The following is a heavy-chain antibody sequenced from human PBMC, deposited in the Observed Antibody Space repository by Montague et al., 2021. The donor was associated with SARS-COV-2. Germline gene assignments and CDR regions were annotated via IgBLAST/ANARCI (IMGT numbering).Heavy chain of an antibody. D-gene: IGHD5-18*01. V-gene: IGHV4-39*01. CDR3: ARTEIQVWSRRWFDP. J-gene: IGHJ5*02. CDR2: IYYSGST. CDR1: GGSISSSSYY. Sequence: SETLSLTCTVSGGSISSSSYYWGWIRQPPGKGLEWIGSIYYSGSTYYXPSLKSRVTISVDTSKNQFSLKLSSVTAADTAVYYCARTEIQVWSRRWFDPWGRGTLVTVSS.